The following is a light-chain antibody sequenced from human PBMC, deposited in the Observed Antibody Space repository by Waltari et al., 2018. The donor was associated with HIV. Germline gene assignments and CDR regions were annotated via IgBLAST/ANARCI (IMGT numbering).Light chain of an antibody. V-gene: IGLV1-40*01. CDR2: GNS. J-gene: IGLJ2*01. Sequence: QSVLTQPPSVSGAPGQRVTISCTRSSSNIGAGYDVHWYQQLPGTAPKLLIYGNSNRPSGVPVRFSGSKSGTSASLAITGLQAEDEADYYCQSYDSSLSVLVVFGGGTKLTVL. CDR3: QSYDSSLSVLVV. CDR1: SSNIGAGYD.